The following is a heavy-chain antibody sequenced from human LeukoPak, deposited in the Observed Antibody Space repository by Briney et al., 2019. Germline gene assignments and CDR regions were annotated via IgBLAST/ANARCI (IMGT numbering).Heavy chain of an antibody. CDR1: GYTFTSYY. CDR3: ARAGYSGYDSRWFDP. J-gene: IGHJ5*02. V-gene: IGHV1-46*01. D-gene: IGHD5-12*01. CDR2: INPSGGST. Sequence: ASVTVSCKASGYTFTSYYMHWVRQAPGQGLEWMGIINPSGGSTSYAQKFQGRVTMTRDMSTSTVYMELSSLGSEDTAVYYCARAGYSGYDSRWFDPWGQGTLVTVSS.